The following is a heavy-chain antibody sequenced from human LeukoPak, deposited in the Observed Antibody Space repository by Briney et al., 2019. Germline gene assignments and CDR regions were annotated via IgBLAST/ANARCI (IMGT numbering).Heavy chain of an antibody. Sequence: GGSLRLSCAASGFTSSDYYMSWIRQAPGKGLEWVSYISSSGSTIYYADSVKGRFTISRDNAKNSLYLQMNSLRAEDTAVYYCARDMSDSSSLVYYGKDVWGQGTTVTVSS. CDR2: ISSSGSTI. D-gene: IGHD6-13*01. V-gene: IGHV3-11*01. CDR1: GFTSSDYY. J-gene: IGHJ6*02. CDR3: ARDMSDSSSLVYYGKDV.